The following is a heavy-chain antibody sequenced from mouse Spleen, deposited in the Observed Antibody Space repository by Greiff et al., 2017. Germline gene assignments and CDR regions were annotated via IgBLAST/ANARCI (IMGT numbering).Heavy chain of an antibody. J-gene: IGHJ3*01. Sequence: DVKLQESGAELVRPGASVKLSCTASGFNIKDYYMHWVKQRPEQGLEWIGWIDPENGDTEYAPKFQGKATMTADTSSNTAYLQLSSLTSEDTAVYYCNAGDPTMIIPYWGQGTLVTVSA. CDR1: GFNIKDYY. V-gene: IGHV14-4*02. D-gene: IGHD2-4*01. CDR2: IDPENGDT. CDR3: NAGDPTMIIPY.